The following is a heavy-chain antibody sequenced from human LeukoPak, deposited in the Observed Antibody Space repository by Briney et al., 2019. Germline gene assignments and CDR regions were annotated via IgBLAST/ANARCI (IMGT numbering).Heavy chain of an antibody. D-gene: IGHD3-3*01. J-gene: IGHJ5*02. CDR3: ARGARIAYYDFWSGYYNNWFDP. Sequence: ASVKVSSKASGYTFTSYGISWVRQAPGQGLEWMGWISAYNGYTNYAQKLPGSVTMTTDTSTSTAYMELRSLSSDDTAVYYCARGARIAYYDFWSGYYNNWFDPWGQGTLVTVSS. CDR2: ISAYNGYT. V-gene: IGHV1-18*01. CDR1: GYTFTSYG.